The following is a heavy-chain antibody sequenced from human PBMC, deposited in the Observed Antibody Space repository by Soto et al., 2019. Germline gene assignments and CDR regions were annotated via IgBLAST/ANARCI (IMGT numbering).Heavy chain of an antibody. CDR2: ISGSGDTT. Sequence: GGSLRLSCEASRFTFSNYAMSWVLQAPGKGLECVSTISGSGDTTYYADSVKGRFTISRDNSKKTVNLQMNSLRAEDTASYSCAKDGGRPDTALLVCCYYYGMDVWGQWTTVTVSS. D-gene: IGHD5-18*01. CDR3: AKDGGRPDTALLVCCYYYGMDV. V-gene: IGHV3-23*01. CDR1: RFTFSNYA. J-gene: IGHJ6*02.